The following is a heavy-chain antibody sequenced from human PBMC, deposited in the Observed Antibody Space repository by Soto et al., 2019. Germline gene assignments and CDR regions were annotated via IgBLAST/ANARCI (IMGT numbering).Heavy chain of an antibody. J-gene: IGHJ5*02. V-gene: IGHV4-30-2*01. CDR1: GGSISSGGYS. CDR2: IYHSGST. CDR3: ARGSWFDP. Sequence: SETLSLTCAVSGGSISSGGYSWSWIRQPPGKGLEWIGYIYHSGSTYYNPSLKSRVTISVDRSKNQFSLKLSSVTAADTAVYYCARGSWFDPWGQGTLVTVSS.